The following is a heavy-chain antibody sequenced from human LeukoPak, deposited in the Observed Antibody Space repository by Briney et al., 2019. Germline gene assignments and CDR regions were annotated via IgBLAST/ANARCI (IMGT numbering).Heavy chain of an antibody. CDR3: ARSLRGRWFDP. V-gene: IGHV4-34*01. CDR1: GGSFSGYY. CDR2: INHSGST. Sequence: SETLSPTCAVYGGSFSGYYWSWIRQPPGKGLEWIGEINHSGSTNYNPSLKSRVTISVDTSKNQFSLKLSSVTAADTAVYYCARSLRGRWFDPWGQGTLVTVSS. J-gene: IGHJ5*02.